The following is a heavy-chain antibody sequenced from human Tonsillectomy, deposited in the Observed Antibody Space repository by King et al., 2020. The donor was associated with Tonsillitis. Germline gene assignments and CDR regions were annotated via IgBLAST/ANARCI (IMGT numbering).Heavy chain of an antibody. Sequence: VQLVESGGGLVQPGGSLRLSCAASGFTVSTNYMSWVRQAPGKGLECVSVIYSGGSTYYADSVRGRFTISRDNSKNTLFLQMNSLRAEDTAVYYCARNMGEINIPAAGLPLYFDYWGPGTLVTGSS. D-gene: IGHD6-13*01. J-gene: IGHJ4*01. CDR3: ARNMGEINIPAAGLPLYFDY. V-gene: IGHV3-66*01. CDR1: GFTVSTNY. CDR2: IYSGGST.